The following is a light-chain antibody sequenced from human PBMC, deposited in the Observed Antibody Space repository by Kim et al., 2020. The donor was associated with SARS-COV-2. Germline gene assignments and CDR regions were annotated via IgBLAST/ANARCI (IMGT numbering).Light chain of an antibody. CDR2: DVS. Sequence: QSALTQPASVSGSPGQSITISFTGTSSDVGGYNYVSWYQQHPGKAPKLMIYDVSKRPSGVPNRFSGSKSGNTASLTISGLQAEDEADYYCSSYTSSSTYVFGTGTKVTVL. V-gene: IGLV2-14*01. CDR1: SSDVGGYNY. J-gene: IGLJ1*01. CDR3: SSYTSSSTYV.